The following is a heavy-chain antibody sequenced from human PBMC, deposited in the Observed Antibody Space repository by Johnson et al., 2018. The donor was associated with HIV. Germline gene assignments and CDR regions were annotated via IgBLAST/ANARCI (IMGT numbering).Heavy chain of an antibody. Sequence: VQLVESGGGLVQPGGSLRLSCAASGFTFSSYWMSWVRQAPGKGLEWVANIKQDGSEKYYADSVKGLSTISRDNSNNTLFLQMNSLRADDTGVYYCAKDKFMFLDNPVDAFDVWGQGTMVTFSS. CDR3: AKDKFMFLDNPVDAFDV. CDR1: GFTFSSYW. CDR2: IKQDGSEK. J-gene: IGHJ3*01. D-gene: IGHD3/OR15-3a*01. V-gene: IGHV3-7*01.